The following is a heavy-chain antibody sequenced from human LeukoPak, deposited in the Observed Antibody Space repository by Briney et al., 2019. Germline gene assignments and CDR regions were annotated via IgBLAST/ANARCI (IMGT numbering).Heavy chain of an antibody. CDR2: ISSSSSYT. V-gene: IGHV3-11*06. D-gene: IGHD5-18*01. CDR3: ARGAYTAMALRNDY. CDR1: GFTFSDYY. Sequence: GGSLRLSCAASGFTFSDYYMSWIRQAPGKWLGWDSYISSSSSYTNYADSVKGRFTISRDNAKNSLYLQMNSLRAEDTAVYYCARGAYTAMALRNDYWGQGTLVTVSS. J-gene: IGHJ4*02.